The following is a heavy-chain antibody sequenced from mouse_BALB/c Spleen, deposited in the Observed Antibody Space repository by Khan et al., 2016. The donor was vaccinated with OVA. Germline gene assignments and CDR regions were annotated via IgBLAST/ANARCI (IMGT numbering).Heavy chain of an antibody. Sequence: QVRLQQSGPELVRPGASVKMSCKASGYTFTSFWIHWVKQRPGQGLEWIGMIDPSKSETRLNQKIKDKATLNVDKSSNTAYMQLSRLTSEDSAVYYWARGGYGSPCAYWGQGTLVTVSA. J-gene: IGHJ3*01. D-gene: IGHD1-1*01. CDR3: ARGGYGSPCAY. CDR2: IDPSKSET. CDR1: GYTFTSFW. V-gene: IGHV1S127*01.